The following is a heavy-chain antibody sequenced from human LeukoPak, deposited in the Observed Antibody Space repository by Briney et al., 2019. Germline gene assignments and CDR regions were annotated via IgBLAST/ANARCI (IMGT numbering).Heavy chain of an antibody. CDR1: GYTFTGYY. CDR3: ARVSSPGATRDGMDV. V-gene: IGHV1-2*04. D-gene: IGHD1-26*01. CDR2: INPNSGGT. Sequence: ASVKVSCKASGYTFTGYYMHWVRQAPGQGLEWMGWINPNSGGTNYAQKFQSWVTMTRDTSISTAYMELSRLRSDDTAVYYCARVSSPGATRDGMDVWGQGTTVTVSS. J-gene: IGHJ6*02.